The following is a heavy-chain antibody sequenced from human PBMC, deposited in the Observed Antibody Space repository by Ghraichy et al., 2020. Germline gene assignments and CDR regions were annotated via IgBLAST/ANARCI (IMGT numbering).Heavy chain of an antibody. CDR2: ISANGGSP. J-gene: IGHJ4*02. CDR3: ARVPSKTIFGVVMDSGIDF. CDR1: GFTFNNYA. V-gene: IGHV3-23*01. Sequence: GGSLRLSCAASGFTFNNYALTWVRQAPGQGLQWVSTISANGGSPYYADSVKGRFTISRDNSQKTLFLQMDILRAEDTAIYYCARVPSKTIFGVVMDSGIDFWGQGTLVTVSS. D-gene: IGHD3-3*02.